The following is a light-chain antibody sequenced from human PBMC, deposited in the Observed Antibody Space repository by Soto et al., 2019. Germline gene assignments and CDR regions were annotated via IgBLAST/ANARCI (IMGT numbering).Light chain of an antibody. J-gene: IGKJ4*01. CDR3: QQRASWPLT. CDR2: DAS. Sequence: EIVLTQSPATLSLPPGERATLSCRASQSVHSFLAWFQQKPGQPPRLLIYDASNRATGIAARFSGFGSGTDFTLTISSLEPEDFAVYYCQQRASWPLTFGGGTKVDIK. V-gene: IGKV3-11*01. CDR1: QSVHSF.